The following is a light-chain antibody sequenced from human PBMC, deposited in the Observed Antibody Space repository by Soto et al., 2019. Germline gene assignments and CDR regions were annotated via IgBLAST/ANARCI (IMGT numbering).Light chain of an antibody. J-gene: IGKJ1*01. Sequence: EIVLTQSPATLSLSPGERATLSCRASQSVNSYLAWYQQRPGQAPRLLIFDASKRATGIPARFSGSGSGTDFTLTITRLEPEDFGVYYCQQYSSLPRTFGQGTKVDIK. CDR1: QSVNSY. V-gene: IGKV3-20*01. CDR3: QQYSSLPRT. CDR2: DAS.